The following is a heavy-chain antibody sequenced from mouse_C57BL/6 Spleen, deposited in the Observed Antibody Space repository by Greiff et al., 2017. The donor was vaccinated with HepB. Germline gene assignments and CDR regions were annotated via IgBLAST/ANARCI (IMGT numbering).Heavy chain of an antibody. V-gene: IGHV1-61*01. CDR2: IYPSDSET. J-gene: IGHJ3*01. Sequence: QVQLKQPGAELVRPGSSVKLSCKASGYTFTSYWMDWVKQRPGQGLEWIGNIYPSDSETHYNQKFKDKATLTVDKSSSTAYMQLSSLISEDSAVYDCARRRKTAQATSPFAYWGQGTLVTVSA. D-gene: IGHD3-2*02. CDR1: GYTFTSYW. CDR3: ARRRKTAQATSPFAY.